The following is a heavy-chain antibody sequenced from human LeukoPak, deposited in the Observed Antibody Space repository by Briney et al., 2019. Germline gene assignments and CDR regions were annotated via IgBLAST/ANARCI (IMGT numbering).Heavy chain of an antibody. D-gene: IGHD2-15*01. J-gene: IGHJ6*02. CDR2: ISSSGSTI. CDR3: ARDGRTLGGSYYYYGMDV. CDR1: GFTFSDYY. V-gene: IGHV3-11*01. Sequence: PGGSLRLSCAASGFTFSDYYMSWIRQAPGKGLEWVSYISSSGSTIYCADSVKGRFTISRDNAKNSLYLQMNSLRAEDTAVYYCARDGRTLGGSYYYYGMDVWGQGTTVTVSS.